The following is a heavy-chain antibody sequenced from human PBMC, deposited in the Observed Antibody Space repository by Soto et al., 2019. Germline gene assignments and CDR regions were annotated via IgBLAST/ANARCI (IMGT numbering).Heavy chain of an antibody. CDR2: ISGGGYTT. CDR3: AKPPYYGSRSSYNGIQRVGYYGIDV. D-gene: IGHD3-10*01. Sequence: VQLLESGGGLVQPGGSLRLSCAASGFTFSIYGMTWVRQAPGKGLEWVAGISGGGYTTYYADSVKGRFTISRDNSESVLYGQMNSLRADDLAVYYCAKPPYYGSRSSYNGIQRVGYYGIDVWGQGTTVTVSS. J-gene: IGHJ6*02. CDR1: GFTFSIYG. V-gene: IGHV3-23*01.